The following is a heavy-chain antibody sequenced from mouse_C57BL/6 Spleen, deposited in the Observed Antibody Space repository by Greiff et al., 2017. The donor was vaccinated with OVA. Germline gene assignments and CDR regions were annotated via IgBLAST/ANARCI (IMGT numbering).Heavy chain of an antibody. J-gene: IGHJ2*01. Sequence: QVQLQQSGAELVMPGASVKLSCKASGYTFTSYWMHWVKQRPGQGLEWIGEIDPSDSYTNYNQKFKGKSTLTVDKSSSTAYMQLSSLTSEDSAVYYCARGGDYGSGPWGQGTTLTVSS. CDR2: IDPSDSYT. V-gene: IGHV1-69*01. D-gene: IGHD1-1*01. CDR1: GYTFTSYW. CDR3: ARGGDYGSGP.